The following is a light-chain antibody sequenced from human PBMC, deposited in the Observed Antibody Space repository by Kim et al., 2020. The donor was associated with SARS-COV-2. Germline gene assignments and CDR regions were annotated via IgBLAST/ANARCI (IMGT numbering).Light chain of an antibody. CDR2: DDT. CDR3: SSYTSSRTVI. CDR1: SSDVGGYTY. Sequence: QSVVTQPASVSGSPGQSITISCTGTSSDVGGYTYVSWYQQHPGKAPKLLISDDTLRPSGISHRFSGSKSGNTASLTISGLQAEDEAHYFCSSYTSSRTVIFGGGTRLTVL. V-gene: IGLV2-14*03. J-gene: IGLJ2*01.